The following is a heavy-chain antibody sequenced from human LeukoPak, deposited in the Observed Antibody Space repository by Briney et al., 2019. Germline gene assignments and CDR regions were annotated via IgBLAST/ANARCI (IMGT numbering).Heavy chain of an antibody. CDR1: GDSICQSNDY. CDR3: ARHGNDYGDGWFDY. J-gene: IGHJ4*02. Sequence: SETLSLICTVSGDSICQSNDYWGWLRQPPGAALEWLGRIYCSGSTYYDPPLKSRITVSADMSKNQFSLKVTSVNAADTAVYYCARHGNDYGDGWFDYWGRGNLVIVSS. D-gene: IGHD4-17*01. V-gene: IGHV4-39*01. CDR2: IYCSGST.